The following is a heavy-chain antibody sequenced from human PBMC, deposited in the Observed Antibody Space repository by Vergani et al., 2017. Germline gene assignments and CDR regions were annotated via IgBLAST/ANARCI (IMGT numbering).Heavy chain of an antibody. J-gene: IGHJ6*02. CDR1: GYSFTSYW. D-gene: IGHD3-10*01. V-gene: IGHV5-51*01. Sequence: EVQLVQSGAEVKKPGESLKISCKGSGYSFTSYWIGWVRQMPGKGLEWMGIIYPGDSDTRYSPSFQGQVTISADKSISTAYLKWSSLKASDTAMYYCARLYGSGSYYAGPYGMEVWGQGTTVTVSS. CDR3: ARLYGSGSYYAGPYGMEV. CDR2: IYPGDSDT.